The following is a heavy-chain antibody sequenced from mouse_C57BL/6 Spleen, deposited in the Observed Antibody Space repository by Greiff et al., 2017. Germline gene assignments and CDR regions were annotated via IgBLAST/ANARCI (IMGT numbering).Heavy chain of an antibody. D-gene: IGHD1-1*01. CDR1: GYTFTSYW. CDR2: IDPTSGGT. J-gene: IGHJ4*01. V-gene: IGHV1-72*01. CDR3: ARRGGFTTVAPYAMDY. Sequence: QVQLQQPGAELVKPGASVKLSCKASGYTFTSYWMHWVKQRPGRGLEWIGRIDPTSGGTKYNEKFKSQATLTVDKPSSTAYMQRSSLTSVDLAVYYCARRGGFTTVAPYAMDYWGQGTSVTVSS.